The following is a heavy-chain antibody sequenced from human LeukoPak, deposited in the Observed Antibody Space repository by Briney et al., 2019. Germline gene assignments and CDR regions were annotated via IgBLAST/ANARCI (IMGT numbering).Heavy chain of an antibody. CDR2: IYYSGST. CDR1: GGSINSYY. CDR3: ARVRCISTSCPIDY. D-gene: IGHD2-2*01. V-gene: IGHV4-59*01. Sequence: MPSETLSLTCTVSGGSINSYYWSWIRQPPGKGLEWIGSIYYSGSTKYNPSLKSRVTISVDTSKNQFSLKLSSVTAADTAVYYCARVRCISTSCPIDYWGQGTLVTVSS. J-gene: IGHJ4*02.